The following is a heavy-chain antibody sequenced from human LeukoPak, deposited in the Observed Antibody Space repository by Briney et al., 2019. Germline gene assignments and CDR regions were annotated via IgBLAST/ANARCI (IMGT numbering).Heavy chain of an antibody. V-gene: IGHV3-23*01. J-gene: IGHJ4*02. CDR2: ISGSVGST. CDR3: AKNTATFDY. Sequence: PGGSLTLSCAASGFTFSSYAMGWVRPAPGKGLVWVSAISGSVGSTYYADSVKGRSTISRDNSKNALYLQMNSLRAEDTAVYYCAKNTATFDYWGQGALVTVSS. CDR1: GFTFSSYA. D-gene: IGHD4-17*01.